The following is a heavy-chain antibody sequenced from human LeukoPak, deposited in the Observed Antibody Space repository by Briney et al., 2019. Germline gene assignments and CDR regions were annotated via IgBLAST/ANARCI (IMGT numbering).Heavy chain of an antibody. J-gene: IGHJ4*02. V-gene: IGHV3-7*04. D-gene: IGHD5-12*01. CDR3: ARASAPDRVASTAVDN. CDR1: GFTFSDYW. Sequence: RGSPRLSCAASGFTFSDYWMTWVRQAPGSGLEWVANIKEDGSETYYLDSVKGRFTISRDDANNSLSLQMNSLRAEDTAVYYCARASAPDRVASTAVDNWGQGTLVTVS. CDR2: IKEDGSET.